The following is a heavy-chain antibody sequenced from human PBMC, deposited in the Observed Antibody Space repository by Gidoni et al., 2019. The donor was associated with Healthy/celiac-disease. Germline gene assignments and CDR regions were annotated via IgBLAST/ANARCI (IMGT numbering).Heavy chain of an antibody. D-gene: IGHD2-2*01. Sequence: EVQLLESGGGLVQPGGSLSLSCAASGFTFSSYAMSWVRQAPGKGLEWVLAISGSGGSTYYADSVKGRFTISRDNSKNTLYLQMNSLRAEDTAVYYCAKRGYCSSTSCFYGMDVWGQGTTVTVSS. CDR3: AKRGYCSSTSCFYGMDV. J-gene: IGHJ6*02. V-gene: IGHV3-23*01. CDR2: ISGSGGST. CDR1: GFTFSSYA.